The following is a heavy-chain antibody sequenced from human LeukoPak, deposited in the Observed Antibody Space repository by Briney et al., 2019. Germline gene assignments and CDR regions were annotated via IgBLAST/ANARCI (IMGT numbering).Heavy chain of an antibody. D-gene: IGHD1-26*01. CDR3: ADLVGALGY. CDR2: FDPEDGET. V-gene: IGHV1-24*01. Sequence: ASGKVSCKVSGYTLTELSMHWVRQAPRKGLEWMGGFDPEDGETIYAQKVQGRVTMTEDTSTDTAYMELSSLRSEDTAVYYCADLVGALGYWGQGTLVTVSS. J-gene: IGHJ4*02. CDR1: GYTLTELS.